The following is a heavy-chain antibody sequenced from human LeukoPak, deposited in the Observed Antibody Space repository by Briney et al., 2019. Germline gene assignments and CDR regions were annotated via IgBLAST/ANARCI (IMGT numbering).Heavy chain of an antibody. CDR1: GYTLTGYY. V-gene: IGHV1-69*13. D-gene: IGHD4-17*01. J-gene: IGHJ4*02. CDR2: IIPIFGTA. CDR3: ARVWRTVTWSYFDY. Sequence: SVKVSCKASGYTLTGYYMHWVRQAPGQGLEWMGGIIPIFGTANYAQKFQGRVTITADESTSTAYMELSSLRSEDTAVYYRARVWRTVTWSYFDYWGQGTLVTVSS.